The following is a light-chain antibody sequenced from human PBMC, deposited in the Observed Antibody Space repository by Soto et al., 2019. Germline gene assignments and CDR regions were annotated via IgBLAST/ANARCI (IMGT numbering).Light chain of an antibody. CDR3: QHYNSYSEA. Sequence: DIQMTQSPSTLSGSVGDRVTITCRASHTISSWLAWYQQKPGKAPKLLIYKASTLKSGVPSRFSGSGSGTEFTLTISSLQLDDFATYYCQHYNSYSEAFGQGTKVELK. CDR1: HTISSW. V-gene: IGKV1-5*03. J-gene: IGKJ1*01. CDR2: KAS.